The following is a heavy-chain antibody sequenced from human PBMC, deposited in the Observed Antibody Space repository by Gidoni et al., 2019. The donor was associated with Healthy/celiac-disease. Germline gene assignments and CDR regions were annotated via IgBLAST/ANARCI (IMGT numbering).Heavy chain of an antibody. J-gene: IGHJ5*02. V-gene: IGHV4-4*07. CDR2: IYTSGST. D-gene: IGHD4-17*01. CDR3: ARTVTPGGWFDP. CDR1: GGSISSYY. Sequence: QVQLQVPAPRLVQPSETLSLICTAPGGSISSYYWSWIRQPAGKGLEWIGRIYTSGSTNYTPSLKSRVTMSVDTSKNQFSLKLSSVTAADTAVYYCARTVTPGGWFDPWGQGTLVTVSS.